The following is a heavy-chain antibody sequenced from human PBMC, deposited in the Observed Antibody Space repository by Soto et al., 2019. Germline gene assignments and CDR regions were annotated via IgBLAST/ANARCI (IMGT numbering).Heavy chain of an antibody. CDR2: IEHNGNN. CDR3: AKDSGSWPYYSDY. CDR1: GGTFSGYF. J-gene: IGHJ4*02. D-gene: IGHD6-13*01. Sequence: SETLSLTCAVYGGTFSGYFWTWVRQPPGKGLEWIGEIEHNGNNNINPALKSRVTMSVDTSKIQISLTLTSVTAEDTAVYYCAKDSGSWPYYSDYWGQGTLVTVSS. V-gene: IGHV4-34*01.